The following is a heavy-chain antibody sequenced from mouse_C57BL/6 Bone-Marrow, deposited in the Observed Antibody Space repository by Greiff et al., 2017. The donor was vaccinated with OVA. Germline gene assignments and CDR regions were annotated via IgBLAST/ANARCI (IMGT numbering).Heavy chain of an antibody. CDR2: IFPGSGSI. CDR3: ARRCYYSNRWFAY. V-gene: IGHV1-9*01. CDR1: GYTFTGYW. J-gene: IGHJ3*01. D-gene: IGHD2-5*01. Sequence: QVQLKESGAELMKPGASVKLSCKATGYTFTGYWIEWVKQRPGHGLEWVGEIFPGSGSINYNEKFKGKATFTADTSSNTAYMPLSSLTTEDSALYYCARRCYYSNRWFAYWGQGTLVTVSS.